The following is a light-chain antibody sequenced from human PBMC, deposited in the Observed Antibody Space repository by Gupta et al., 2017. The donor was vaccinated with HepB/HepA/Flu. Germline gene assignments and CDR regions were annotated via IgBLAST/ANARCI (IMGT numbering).Light chain of an antibody. Sequence: EIVMTQSPATLSVSPGERATLSCWASQSVSSNLDWYQQKPGQAPRLLIYGASTMDTGIPARFSGTGSGTEFTLTISSLQSEDFAVYYCQQYNNWPPYTFGPGTKVEIK. V-gene: IGKV3-15*01. CDR2: GAS. CDR1: QSVSSN. J-gene: IGKJ2*01. CDR3: QQYNNWPPYT.